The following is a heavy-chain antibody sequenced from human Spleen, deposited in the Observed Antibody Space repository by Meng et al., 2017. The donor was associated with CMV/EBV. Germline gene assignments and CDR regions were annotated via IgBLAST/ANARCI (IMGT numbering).Heavy chain of an antibody. CDR2: IYYSGST. Sequence: TCTVSGGCISSYYWSWIRQPPGKGLEWIGYIYYSGSTNYNPSLKSRVTISVDTSKNQFSLKVSSVTAADTAVYYCAGGGGYSSGWSYWGQGTLVTVSS. D-gene: IGHD6-19*01. V-gene: IGHV4-59*01. CDR3: AGGGGYSSGWSY. CDR1: GGCISSYY. J-gene: IGHJ4*02.